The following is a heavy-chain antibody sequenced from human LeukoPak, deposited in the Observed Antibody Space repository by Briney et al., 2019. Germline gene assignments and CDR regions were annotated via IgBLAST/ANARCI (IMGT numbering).Heavy chain of an antibody. CDR2: ISTGSTYI. V-gene: IGHV3-21*01. Sequence: GGSLRLSCAASGFTFSSYSMNWVRQAPGKGLEWVSSISTGSTYIYYADSVKGRFTISRDNAKNPLYLQMNSLRAEDTAIYYCARVLSGYDYYTFDYWGQGTLVTVSS. CDR1: GFTFSSYS. CDR3: ARVLSGYDYYTFDY. D-gene: IGHD5-12*01. J-gene: IGHJ4*02.